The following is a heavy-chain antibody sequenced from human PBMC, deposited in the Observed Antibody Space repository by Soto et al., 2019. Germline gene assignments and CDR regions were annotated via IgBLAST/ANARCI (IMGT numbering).Heavy chain of an antibody. CDR1: GYTFTSYG. Sequence: ASVKVSCKASGYTFTSYGITWVRQAPGQGLEWMGWISVYNGNTNYAQKLQGRVTMTTDTSTSTAYMELRSLRSDVTAVYYCARTATYYDILTGYRKAYYFDYWGQGTLVTVSS. CDR2: ISVYNGNT. V-gene: IGHV1-18*01. D-gene: IGHD3-9*01. J-gene: IGHJ4*02. CDR3: ARTATYYDILTGYRKAYYFDY.